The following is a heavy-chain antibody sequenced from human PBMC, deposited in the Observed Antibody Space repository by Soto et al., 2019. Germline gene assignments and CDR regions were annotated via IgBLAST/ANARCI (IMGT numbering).Heavy chain of an antibody. D-gene: IGHD6-19*01. V-gene: IGHV1-69*01. J-gene: IGHJ5*02. Sequence: QVQLVQSGAEVKTPGSSVKVTCKASGGTFSNNVISWVRQAPGQGLEWMGGITRIFGTATTNYAQKFQGRITITADESTNTAYMELSSLRSEDTALYYCASGITVAFDQWGHGTLVTVSS. CDR3: ASGITVAFDQ. CDR2: ITRIFGTA. CDR1: GGTFSNNV.